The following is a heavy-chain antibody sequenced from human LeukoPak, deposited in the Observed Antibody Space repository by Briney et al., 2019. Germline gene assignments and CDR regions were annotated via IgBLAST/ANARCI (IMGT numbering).Heavy chain of an antibody. CDR3: AKDGGVAAAEVDY. CDR1: GLTVSSNH. Sequence: GGSLRLSCAASGLTVSSNHMTWVRQAPGKGLEWVSHIYSGGSIYYADSVRGRFTISRDNSKNTLYLQMNSLRAEDTAVYYCAKDGGVAAAEVDYWGQGTLVTVSS. V-gene: IGHV3-53*05. CDR2: IYSGGSI. J-gene: IGHJ4*02. D-gene: IGHD6-13*01.